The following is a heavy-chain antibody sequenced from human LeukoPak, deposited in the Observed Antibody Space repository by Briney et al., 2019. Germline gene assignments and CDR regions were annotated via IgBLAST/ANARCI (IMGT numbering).Heavy chain of an antibody. D-gene: IGHD2/OR15-2a*01. J-gene: IGHJ6*03. CDR1: SFTLGDWY. V-gene: IGHV3-11*01. CDR3: ARDFRNLGMDV. Sequence: PAGSLRLSCTASSFTLGDWYRSWIRQAPGKGLEWVSYISNSGFATYYADSVKGRFTVSRDNAKNSLFLQMDSLRAEDTAVYFCARDFRNLGMDVWGKGTTVTVSS. CDR2: ISNSGFAT.